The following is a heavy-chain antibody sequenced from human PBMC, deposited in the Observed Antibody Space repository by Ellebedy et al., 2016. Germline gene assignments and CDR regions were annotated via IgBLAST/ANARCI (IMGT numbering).Heavy chain of an antibody. CDR2: IRSDESEK. D-gene: IGHD3-10*01. V-gene: IGHV3-7*03. J-gene: IGHJ4*02. CDR1: GFTFSSYW. Sequence: GGSLRLSCAASGFTFSSYWMGWVRQAPGKGLEWVANIRSDESEKYFEDSVKGRFTISRDNAKNSVYLQMNSLRTEDTAVYYCTRYGLSGTFDLWGQGTPVTVSS. CDR3: TRYGLSGTFDL.